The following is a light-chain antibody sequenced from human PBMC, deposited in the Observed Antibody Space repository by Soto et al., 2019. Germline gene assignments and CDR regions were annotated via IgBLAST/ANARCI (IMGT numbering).Light chain of an antibody. CDR2: GND. J-gene: IGLJ2*01. Sequence: QSVLTQPPSVSGAPGQRVTISCTGTSSNIGAGYGVHWYQQLPETAPKLLIYGNDNRPSGVPDRFSGFRSGSTASLTVSGLQPEDDAHYYCISYTTTGALVFGGGTKLTVL. V-gene: IGLV1-40*01. CDR3: ISYTTTGALV. CDR1: SSNIGAGYG.